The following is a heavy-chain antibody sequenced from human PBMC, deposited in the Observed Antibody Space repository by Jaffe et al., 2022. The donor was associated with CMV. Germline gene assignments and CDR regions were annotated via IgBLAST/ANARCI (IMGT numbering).Heavy chain of an antibody. CDR3: ALSNPPPGIAAAYDLFDY. J-gene: IGHJ4*02. V-gene: IGHV2-26*01. CDR1: GFSLSNARMG. Sequence: QVTLKESGPVLVKPTETLTLTCTVSGFSLSNARMGVSWIRQPPGKALEWLAHIFSNDEKSYSTSLKSRLTISKDTSKSQVVLTMTNMDPVDTATYYCALSNPPPGIAAAYDLFDYWGQGTLVTVSS. CDR2: IFSNDEK. D-gene: IGHD6-13*01.